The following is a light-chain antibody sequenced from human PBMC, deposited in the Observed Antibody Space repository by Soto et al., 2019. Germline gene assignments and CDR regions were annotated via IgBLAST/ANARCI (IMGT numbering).Light chain of an antibody. CDR1: SSNIGGNS. CDR2: DDD. J-gene: IGLJ1*01. V-gene: IGLV1-51*01. CDR3: GSWDSSLSAYV. Sequence: QSVLTQPPSVSAAPGQRVTISCSGSSSNIGGNSVSWYQQLPGTAPKLLIYDDDKRPSGIPDRFSGSKSGTSATLGITGFQTVDEADYYCGSWDSSLSAYVFGPGTRFTVL.